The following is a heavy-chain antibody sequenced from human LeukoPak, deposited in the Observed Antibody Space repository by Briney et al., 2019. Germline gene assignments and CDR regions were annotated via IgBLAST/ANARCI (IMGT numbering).Heavy chain of an antibody. J-gene: IGHJ4*02. D-gene: IGHD3-22*01. CDR2: IYSGSST. CDR1: GFTVSGNY. CDR3: ARDSGHYYDSSGPKSY. Sequence: GGSLRLSCAASGFTVSGNYISWVRQAPGKGLEWVSVIYSGSSTYYADSVRGRFAISRDNSKNTLYLQMNSLRAEDTAVYYCARDSGHYYDSSGPKSYWGQGTLVTVSS. V-gene: IGHV3-66*01.